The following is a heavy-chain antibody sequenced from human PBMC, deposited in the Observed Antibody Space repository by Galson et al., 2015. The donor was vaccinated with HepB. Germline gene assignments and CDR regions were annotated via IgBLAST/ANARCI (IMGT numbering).Heavy chain of an antibody. CDR1: GYTFTSYA. D-gene: IGHD3-10*01. Sequence: SVKVSCKASGYTFTSYAMHWVRQAPGQRLEWMGWINAGNGNTKYSQKFQGRVTITRDTSRSTAYMELSSLRSEDTAVYYCARSYYNVYGSGGYDSLAYWGQGSLVTVS. CDR3: ARSYYNVYGSGGYDSLAY. V-gene: IGHV1-3*01. CDR2: INAGNGNT. J-gene: IGHJ4*02.